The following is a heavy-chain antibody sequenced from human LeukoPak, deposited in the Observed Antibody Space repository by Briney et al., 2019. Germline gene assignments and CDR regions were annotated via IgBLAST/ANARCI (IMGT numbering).Heavy chain of an antibody. CDR2: IYYSGST. CDR3: ARWSFDSSGYYIDY. Sequence: SETLSLTCDVSGGSITQTNYWTWVRQSPGEGLEWMGYIYYSGSTYYNPSLKSRITISVDMSKNQFSLQLTSVTAADTAVYYCARWSFDSSGYYIDYWGQGTLVTVSS. D-gene: IGHD3-22*01. V-gene: IGHV4-30-4*01. CDR1: GGSITQTNY. J-gene: IGHJ4*02.